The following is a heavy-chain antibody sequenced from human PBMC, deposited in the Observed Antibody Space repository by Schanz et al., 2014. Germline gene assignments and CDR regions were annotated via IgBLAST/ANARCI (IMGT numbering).Heavy chain of an antibody. D-gene: IGHD6-13*01. CDR1: GYTFTSYG. CDR2: IIPILDKT. J-gene: IGHJ4*02. CDR3: ARDGEAAAGCDY. Sequence: QGQLVQSGAEVKKPGASVKVSCKASGYTFTSYGITWVRQAPGQGLEWMGRIIPILDKTNYAQKFQGRVTMTADKSTSTVYMEVSGLRSEDTAVYYCARDGEAAAGCDYWGQGTLVNVSS. V-gene: IGHV1-69*04.